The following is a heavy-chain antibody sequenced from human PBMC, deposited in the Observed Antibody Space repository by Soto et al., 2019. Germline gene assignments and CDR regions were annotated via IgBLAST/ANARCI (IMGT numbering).Heavy chain of an antibody. V-gene: IGHV3-30*18. CDR3: AKDSSSSSVSYYYGLDV. Sequence: QVQLVESGGGVVQPGRSLRLSCAASGFTFSSYGMHWVRQAPGKGLEWVAVISYDGSNKYYADSVKGRFTTSRDNSKNTLYVQMNSLRAEHTAVYYCAKDSSSSSVSYYYGLDVWGQGTTVTVSS. CDR2: ISYDGSNK. D-gene: IGHD6-6*01. J-gene: IGHJ6*02. CDR1: GFTFSSYG.